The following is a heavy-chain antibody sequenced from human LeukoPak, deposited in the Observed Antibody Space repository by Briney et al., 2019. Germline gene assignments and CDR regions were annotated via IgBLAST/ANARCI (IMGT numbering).Heavy chain of an antibody. V-gene: IGHV1-46*01. J-gene: IGHJ6*03. CDR2: INPSGGST. Sequence: GASVKISCKASRYIFTNYYMHWVRQAPGQGLEWLGIINPSGGSTTYAQKFQGRVTMTSDMSTNTAYMELSSLISEDTAVYYCTRDPGLTNFYYYMDVWGKGTTVTVSS. CDR3: TRDPGLTNFYYYMDV. D-gene: IGHD4-11*01. CDR1: RYIFTNYY.